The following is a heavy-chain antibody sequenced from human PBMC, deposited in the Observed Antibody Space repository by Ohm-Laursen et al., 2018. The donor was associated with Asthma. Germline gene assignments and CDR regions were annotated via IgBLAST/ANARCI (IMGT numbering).Heavy chain of an antibody. CDR3: ARDGDYGDDVYYYGMDV. CDR2: IWYDGSNK. J-gene: IGHJ6*02. D-gene: IGHD4-17*01. V-gene: IGHV3-33*01. Sequence: SLRLSCAASGFTLSSYGMHWVRQAPGKGLEWVAVIWYDGSNKYYADSVKGRFTISRDNSKNTLYLQMNSLRSEDTAVYYCARDGDYGDDVYYYGMDVWGQGTTVTVSS. CDR1: GFTLSSYG.